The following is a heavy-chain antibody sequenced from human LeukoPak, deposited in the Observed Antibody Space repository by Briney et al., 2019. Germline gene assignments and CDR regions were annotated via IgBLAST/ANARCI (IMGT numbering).Heavy chain of an antibody. CDR3: ARDDIVVVPAADFDY. Sequence: GASVKVSCKASGYTFTGYHMHWVRQAPGQGLEWIGWINPNSGGTNYAQKFQGRVTMTRDTSISTAYMELSRLRSDDTALYYCARDDIVVVPAADFDYWGQGTLVTVSS. D-gene: IGHD2-2*01. CDR1: GYTFTGYH. CDR2: INPNSGGT. V-gene: IGHV1-2*02. J-gene: IGHJ4*02.